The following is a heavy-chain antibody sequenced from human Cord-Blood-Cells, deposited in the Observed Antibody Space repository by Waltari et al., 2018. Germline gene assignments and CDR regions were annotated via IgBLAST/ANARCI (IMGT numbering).Heavy chain of an antibody. CDR3: ATAGYSSSWYVY. CDR2: FDPEDGET. Sequence: QVQLVQSGAEVKKPGASVKVSCKVSGYTLTELAMPSVRQAPGKGLEWTGGFDPEDGETIYAQKFQGRVTMTEDTSTDTAYMELSSLRSEDTAVYYCATAGYSSSWYVYWGQGTLVTVSS. J-gene: IGHJ4*02. V-gene: IGHV1-24*01. CDR1: GYTLTELA. D-gene: IGHD6-13*01.